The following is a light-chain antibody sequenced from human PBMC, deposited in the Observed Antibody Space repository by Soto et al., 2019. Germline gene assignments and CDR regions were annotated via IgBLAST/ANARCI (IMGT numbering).Light chain of an antibody. CDR1: QSVGSQ. Sequence: EIVMTQSPATLSVSPGERATLSCRASQSVGSQLAWYQQKPGQAPRLLIYGASTRATGIPARFSGSGSGTEFTLTISRLEPEDFAVYYCQQYGSSPFTFGPGTKVDIK. CDR2: GAS. V-gene: IGKV3-15*01. CDR3: QQYGSSPFT. J-gene: IGKJ3*01.